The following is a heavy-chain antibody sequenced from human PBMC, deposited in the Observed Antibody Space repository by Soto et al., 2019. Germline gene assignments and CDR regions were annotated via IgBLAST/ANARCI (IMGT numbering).Heavy chain of an antibody. Sequence: GGSLRLSCAASGFTLGEYAMTWVRQAPGKGLEWVSGISGSGGWKYSADSVKGRFTISRGNSKNTLYLQMNSLRAEDTAVYYCAKGGDFYDSGVYPIWGQGTLVTVSS. V-gene: IGHV3-23*01. D-gene: IGHD3-22*01. CDR1: GFTLGEYA. CDR2: ISGSGGWK. J-gene: IGHJ4*02. CDR3: AKGGDFYDSGVYPI.